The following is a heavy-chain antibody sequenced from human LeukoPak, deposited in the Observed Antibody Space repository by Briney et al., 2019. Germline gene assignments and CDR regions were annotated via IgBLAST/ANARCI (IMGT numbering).Heavy chain of an antibody. D-gene: IGHD2-2*02. CDR2: ISYDSSNY. J-gene: IGHJ4*02. V-gene: IGHV3-30-3*01. CDR1: GFTLNTYA. CDR3: AKEAGDIVVVPAAIFTGPFDY. Sequence: GGSLRLSCAASGFTLNTYAMHWVRQAPGRGLEWVAVISYDSSNYYYADSVKGRFTISRDNSRNSLYLQMNSLRAEDTAVYYCAKEAGDIVVVPAAIFTGPFDYWGQGTLVTVSS.